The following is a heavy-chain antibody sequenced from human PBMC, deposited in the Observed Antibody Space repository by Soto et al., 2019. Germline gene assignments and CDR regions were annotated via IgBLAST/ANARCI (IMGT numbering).Heavy chain of an antibody. CDR3: ASLRQSRKGAFDI. Sequence: QLQLQESGSGLVKPSQTLSLTCAVSGGSISSGGYSWSWIRQPPGKGLEWIGYIYHSGSTYYNPSRKSRVTISVDRSKNQFALKLSSVTAADTAVYYCASLRQSRKGAFDIWGQGTMVTVSS. J-gene: IGHJ3*02. CDR2: IYHSGST. CDR1: GGSISSGGYS. V-gene: IGHV4-30-2*01.